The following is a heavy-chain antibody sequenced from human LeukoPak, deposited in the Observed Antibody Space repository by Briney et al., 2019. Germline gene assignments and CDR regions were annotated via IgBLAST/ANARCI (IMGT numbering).Heavy chain of an antibody. V-gene: IGHV4-39*07. J-gene: IGHJ6*03. D-gene: IGHD3-9*01. CDR2: IYYTGST. CDR1: GGSISSSSYY. Sequence: SETLSLTCTVSGGSISSSSYYWGWIRQPPGKGLEWIGSIYYTGSTYYNPSLKSRVTISVDTSKNQFSLKLSSVTAADTAVYYCARVNYDILTGPLYYYYYYMDVWGKGTTVTVSS. CDR3: ARVNYDILTGPLYYYYYYMDV.